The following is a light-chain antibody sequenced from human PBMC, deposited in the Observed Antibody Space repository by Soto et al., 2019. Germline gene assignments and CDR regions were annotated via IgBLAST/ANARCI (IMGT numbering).Light chain of an antibody. J-gene: IGKJ1*01. V-gene: IGKV3-15*01. CDR3: QQYNSWPPWT. CDR2: GAS. CDR1: ESVVRN. Sequence: MPAQDTLSLSPGGRAALSCRNTESVVRNYLPWYQLKPGQGPRLLIYGASTRATGIPARFSGSGSGTEFTLISSSLQSDDCAVYYCQQYNSWPPWTFGQGTKV.